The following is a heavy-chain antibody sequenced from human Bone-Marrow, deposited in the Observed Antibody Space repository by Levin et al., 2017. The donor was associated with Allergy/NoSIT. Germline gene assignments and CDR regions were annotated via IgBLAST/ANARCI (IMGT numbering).Heavy chain of an antibody. D-gene: IGHD1-1*01. CDR1: GYSISSGYY. Sequence: SQTLSLTCGVSGYSISSGYYWGWIRQPPGKGLEWIATTFHNEVTYHSPSLKSRVTISVDTSKNQFSLKLISVAAADTAVYYCARGSNWNFDFWGQGTLVTVSS. J-gene: IGHJ4*02. V-gene: IGHV4-38-2*01. CDR2: TFHNEVT. CDR3: ARGSNWNFDF.